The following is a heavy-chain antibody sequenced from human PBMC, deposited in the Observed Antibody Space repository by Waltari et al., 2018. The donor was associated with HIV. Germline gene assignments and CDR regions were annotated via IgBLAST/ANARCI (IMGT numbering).Heavy chain of an antibody. Sequence: QVTLKESGPAVVKPTQTLTVTCTFSGFSFISGRSHVAWIRQPPGKALEWLARIDWDDDKFYSTSLKTRLTISKDTSKDEVVLTVTNMDPADTATYYCARMAHCGGDCLYFDYWGQGALVTVSS. J-gene: IGHJ4*02. CDR2: IDWDDDK. D-gene: IGHD2-21*02. CDR1: GFSFISGRSH. V-gene: IGHV2-70*04. CDR3: ARMAHCGGDCLYFDY.